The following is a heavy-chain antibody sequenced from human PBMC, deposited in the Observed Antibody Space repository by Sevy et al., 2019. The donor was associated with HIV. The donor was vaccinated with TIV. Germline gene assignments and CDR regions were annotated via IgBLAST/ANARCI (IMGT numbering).Heavy chain of an antibody. J-gene: IGHJ4*02. D-gene: IGHD3-16*01. CDR1: GLTFSGSA. CDR3: TRWRGGERDYFDY. CDR2: IRSKPNNYAA. Sequence: GGSLRLSCAASGLTFSGSAIHWVRQASGKGLEWVGRIRSKPNNYAASYAPSGRARSTITRDDSKDTAYMKMNSLKTEDTAVYYCTRWRGGERDYFDYWGQGTLVTVSS. V-gene: IGHV3-73*01.